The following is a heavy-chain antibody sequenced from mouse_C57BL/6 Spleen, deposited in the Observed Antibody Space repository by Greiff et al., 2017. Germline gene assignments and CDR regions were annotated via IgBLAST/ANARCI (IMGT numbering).Heavy chain of an antibody. CDR3: ARSGDDYDAYAMDY. V-gene: IGHV1-66*01. CDR1: GYSFTSYY. CDR2: IYPGSGNT. J-gene: IGHJ4*01. Sequence: VKLQQSGPELVKPGASVKISCKASGYSFTSYYIHWVKQRPGQGLEWIGWIYPGSGNTKYNEKFKGKATLTADTSSSTAYMQLSSLTSEDSAVYYCARSGDDYDAYAMDYWGQGTSVTVSS. D-gene: IGHD2-4*01.